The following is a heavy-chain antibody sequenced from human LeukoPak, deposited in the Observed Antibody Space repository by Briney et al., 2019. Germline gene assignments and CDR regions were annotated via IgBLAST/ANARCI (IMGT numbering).Heavy chain of an antibody. CDR1: GGSFSGYY. D-gene: IGHD1-1*01. CDR2: INHSGST. V-gene: IGHV4-34*01. Sequence: PSETLSLTCAVYGGSFSGYYWSWIRQPPGKGLEWIGEINHSGSTNYNPSLKSRVTISVDTSKNQFSLKLSSVTAADTAAYYCARGSATGTTRWFDPWGQGTLVTVSS. CDR3: ARGSATGTTRWFDP. J-gene: IGHJ5*02.